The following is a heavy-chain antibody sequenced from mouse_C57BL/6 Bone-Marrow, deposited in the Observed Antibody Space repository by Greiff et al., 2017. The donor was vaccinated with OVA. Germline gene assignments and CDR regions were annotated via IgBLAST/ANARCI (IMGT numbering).Heavy chain of an antibody. J-gene: IGHJ2*01. CDR3: ARQDY. Sequence: EVKLMESGGDLVKPGGSLKLSCAASGFTFSSYGMSWVRQTPDKRLEWVATISSGGSYTYYPDSVKGLFTISRDNAKNTLYLQMSSLKSEDTAMYYCARQDYWGQGTTLTVSS. CDR1: GFTFSSYG. V-gene: IGHV5-6*01. CDR2: ISSGGSYT.